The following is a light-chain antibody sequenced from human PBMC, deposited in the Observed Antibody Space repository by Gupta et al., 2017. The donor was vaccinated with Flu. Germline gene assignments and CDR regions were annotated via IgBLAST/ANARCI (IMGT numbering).Light chain of an antibody. V-gene: IGLV2-8*01. CDR3: GADADGRYV. CDR2: ESS. Sequence: CTGTIDDVGGYNSVSWNQQHPDKPPKLMIDESSRGTSGVSYRFSAYRSGSTAALTLSGLKDEDEGDYYCGADADGRYVFGTGTKVTVL. J-gene: IGLJ1*01. CDR1: IDDVGGYNS.